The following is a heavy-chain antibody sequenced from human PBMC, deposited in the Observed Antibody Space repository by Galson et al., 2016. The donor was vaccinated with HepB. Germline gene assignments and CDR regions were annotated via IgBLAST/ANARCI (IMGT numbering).Heavy chain of an antibody. J-gene: IGHJ4*02. D-gene: IGHD3-16*02. V-gene: IGHV1-69*13. CDR1: GGNLSIYT. Sequence: SVKLCCEASGGNLSIYTFAWIRQAPGQGLEWVGRIVPRFGTGHYAKRFQGRVTITADESTGTDYMEMSRLTSDDTAVYYCARGSGFDYVWQSYRYFDYWGQGTLVTVSS. CDR3: ARGSGFDYVWQSYRYFDY. CDR2: IVPRFGTG.